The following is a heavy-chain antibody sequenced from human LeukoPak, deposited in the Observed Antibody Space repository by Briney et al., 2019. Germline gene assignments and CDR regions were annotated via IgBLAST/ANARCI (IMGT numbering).Heavy chain of an antibody. CDR1: GFTFSNYN. CDR2: ITRGSIYT. V-gene: IGHV3-21*01. Sequence: GGSLRLSCAASGFTFSNYNMNWVRQTPGKGLEWVSSITRGSIYTFYADSVKGRFTISTDNAENSLYLQMNSLRTEDTAVYYCARDHLWGFDYWGRGTLVTVSS. J-gene: IGHJ4*02. D-gene: IGHD7-27*01. CDR3: ARDHLWGFDY.